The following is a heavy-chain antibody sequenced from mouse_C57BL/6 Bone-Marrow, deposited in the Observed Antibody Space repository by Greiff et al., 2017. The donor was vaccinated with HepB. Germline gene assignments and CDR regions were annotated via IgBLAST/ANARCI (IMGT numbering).Heavy chain of an antibody. CDR1: GFTFSDYY. CDR3: AREGGYGYDGAWFAY. CDR2: ISNGGGST. J-gene: IGHJ3*01. Sequence: EVKLMESGGGLVQPGGSLKLSCAASGFTFSDYYMYWVRQTPEKRLEWFAYISNGGGSTYYPATVKGRFTISRDNAKNTLYLQMSRLKSEDTAMYYCAREGGYGYDGAWFAYWGQGTLVTVSA. V-gene: IGHV5-12*01. D-gene: IGHD2-2*01.